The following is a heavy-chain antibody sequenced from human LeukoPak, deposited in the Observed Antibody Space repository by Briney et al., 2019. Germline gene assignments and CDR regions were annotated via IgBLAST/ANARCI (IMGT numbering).Heavy chain of an antibody. V-gene: IGHV3-30*18. Sequence: GGSLRLSCAASGFTFSSYAMHWVRQAPGKGLEWVAVISYDGSNKYYADSVKGRFTISRDNSKNTLYLQMNSLRAEDTAVYYCAKSIAARLGMVDYWGQGTLVTVSS. D-gene: IGHD6-6*01. CDR2: ISYDGSNK. CDR1: GFTFSSYA. CDR3: AKSIAARLGMVDY. J-gene: IGHJ4*02.